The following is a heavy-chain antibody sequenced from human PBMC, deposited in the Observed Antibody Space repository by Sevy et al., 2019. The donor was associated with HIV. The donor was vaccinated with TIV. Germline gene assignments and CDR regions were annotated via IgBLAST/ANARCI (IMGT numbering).Heavy chain of an antibody. V-gene: IGHV3-48*03. CDR2: ISSSGTTI. CDR1: GFTFSSYE. D-gene: IGHD3-22*01. Sequence: GGSLRLSCEASGFTFSSYEMNWVRQAPGKGLEWVSEISSSGTTIKYADTVKGRFTISRDNAQNSLYMQMNSLRAEDTAVYYCERVDVNYDKGFGPRGQGTLVTVSS. J-gene: IGHJ5*02. CDR3: ERVDVNYDKGFGP.